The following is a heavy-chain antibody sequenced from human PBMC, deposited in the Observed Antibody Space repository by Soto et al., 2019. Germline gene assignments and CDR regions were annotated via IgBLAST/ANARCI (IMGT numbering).Heavy chain of an antibody. V-gene: IGHV1-69*06. J-gene: IGHJ3*02. CDR1: GGTFSSYA. Sequence: SVKVSCKASGGTFSSYAISWVRQAPGQGLEWMGGIIPIFGTANYAQKFQGRVTITADKSTSTAYMELSSLRSEDTAVYYYARVTLTLRAFHIWGQGTMVTVSS. CDR3: ARVTLTLRAFHI. CDR2: IIPIFGTA.